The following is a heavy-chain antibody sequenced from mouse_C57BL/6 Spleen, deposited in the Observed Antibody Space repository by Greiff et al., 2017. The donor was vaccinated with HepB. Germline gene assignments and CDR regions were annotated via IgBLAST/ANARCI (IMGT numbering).Heavy chain of an antibody. CDR1: GYTFTSYW. CDR2: IDPSDSYT. Sequence: VQLQQSGAELVMPGASVKLSCKASGYTFTSYWMHWVKQRPGQGLEWIGEIDPSDSYTNYNQKFKGKSTLTVDKSSSTAYMQLSSLTSEDSAVYYCALYGSVDYWGQGTTLTVSS. J-gene: IGHJ2*01. CDR3: ALYGSVDY. D-gene: IGHD1-1*01. V-gene: IGHV1-69*01.